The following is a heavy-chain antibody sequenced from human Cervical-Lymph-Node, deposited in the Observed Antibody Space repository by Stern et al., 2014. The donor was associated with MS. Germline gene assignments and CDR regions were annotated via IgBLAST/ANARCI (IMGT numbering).Heavy chain of an antibody. CDR1: GYTFTGYY. V-gene: IGHV1-2*02. D-gene: IGHD5-24*01. CDR2: IIPNNGDT. CDR3: AKDGYNY. J-gene: IGHJ4*02. Sequence: QDQLVQSGAEVKKPGASVKVSCKASGYTFTGYYIPWVRQAPGQGLEWMGWIIPNNGDTNYAQNFQGRVTMTRDTSISTAYMELSRLRSDDTAVYYCAKDGYNYWGQGTLVTVSS.